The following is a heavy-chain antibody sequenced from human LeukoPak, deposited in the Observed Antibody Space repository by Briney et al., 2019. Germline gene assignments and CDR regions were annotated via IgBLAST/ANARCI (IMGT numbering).Heavy chain of an antibody. V-gene: IGHV3-64*01. CDR1: GFTFSSYA. D-gene: IGHD3-9*01. J-gene: IGHJ6*03. CDR3: ARANYDILTGYNYYYYMDV. CDR2: ISSNGGIT. Sequence: GGSLRLSCAASGFTFSSYAMHWVRQAPGKGLEYVSAISSNGGITYYANSVKSRVTISRDNSKNTLYLQMGSLRDEDMAVYYCARANYDILTGYNYYYYMDVWGKGTTVTVSS.